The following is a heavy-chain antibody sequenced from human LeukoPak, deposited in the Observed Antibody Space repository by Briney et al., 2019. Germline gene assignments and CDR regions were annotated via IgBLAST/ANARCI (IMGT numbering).Heavy chain of an antibody. D-gene: IGHD5-12*01. V-gene: IGHV4-39*01. J-gene: IGHJ4*02. Sequence: KASETLSLTCTVSGGSISSSSYSWGWIRQPPGKELEWIGSIYYSGSTYYNPSLKSRVTISVDTSKNQFSLKLSSVTAADTAVYYCARAERWLQTFDYWGQGTLVTVSS. CDR2: IYYSGST. CDR1: GGSISSSSYS. CDR3: ARAERWLQTFDY.